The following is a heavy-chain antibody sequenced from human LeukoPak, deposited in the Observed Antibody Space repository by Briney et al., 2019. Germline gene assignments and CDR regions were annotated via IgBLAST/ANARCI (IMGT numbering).Heavy chain of an antibody. D-gene: IGHD3-3*01. V-gene: IGHV4-34*01. J-gene: IGHJ6*03. CDR2: INHSGST. CDR1: GGSFSGYY. CDR3: ARGLGDFWSGYGVNYKDV. Sequence: RASGTLSLTCAVYGGSFSGYYWSWIRQPPGKGLEWIGEINHSGSTNYNPSLKSRVTISVDTSKNQFSLKLSSVTAADTAVYYCARGLGDFWSGYGVNYKDVWGKGTTVTVSS.